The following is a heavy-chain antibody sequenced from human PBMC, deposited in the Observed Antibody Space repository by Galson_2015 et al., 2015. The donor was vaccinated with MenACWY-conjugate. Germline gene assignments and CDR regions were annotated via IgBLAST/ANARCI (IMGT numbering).Heavy chain of an antibody. CDR3: VRETIVVPSDY. CDR2: ISNSGRTI. Sequence: SLRLSCAASGFMFSSYDMNWVRQAPRKGPEWVAYISNSGRTIHYADSVKGRFTISRDNADNSLYLQMNSLRDEDTAVYYCVRETIVVPSDYWGQGTLVTVSS. V-gene: IGHV3-48*02. CDR1: GFMFSSYD. D-gene: IGHD3-10*01. J-gene: IGHJ4*02.